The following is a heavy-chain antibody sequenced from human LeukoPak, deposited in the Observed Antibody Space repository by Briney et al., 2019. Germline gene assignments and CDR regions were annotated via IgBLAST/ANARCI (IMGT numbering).Heavy chain of an antibody. CDR2: ISSSGSTI. J-gene: IGHJ4*02. CDR3: ARDKNYGDSWDY. V-gene: IGHV3-48*04. Sequence: GGSLRLSCAASGFTFSSYSMNWVRQAPGKGLEWVSYISSSGSTIYYADSVKGRFTISRDNAKNSLYLQMNSLRAEDTAVYYCARDKNYGDSWDYWGQGTLVTVSS. D-gene: IGHD4-17*01. CDR1: GFTFSSYS.